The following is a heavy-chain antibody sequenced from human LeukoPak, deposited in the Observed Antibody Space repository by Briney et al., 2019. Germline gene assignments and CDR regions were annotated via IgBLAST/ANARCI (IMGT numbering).Heavy chain of an antibody. Sequence: SETLSLTCTVSGGSISSYYWSWIRQPPGKGLEWIGYIYYSGSTNYNPSLRSRVTISVDTSKNQFSLKLSSVTAADTAVYYCARVTTMVRGIQGFDYWGQGTLVTVSS. J-gene: IGHJ4*02. D-gene: IGHD3-10*01. CDR3: ARVTTMVRGIQGFDY. CDR1: GGSISSYY. V-gene: IGHV4-59*01. CDR2: IYYSGST.